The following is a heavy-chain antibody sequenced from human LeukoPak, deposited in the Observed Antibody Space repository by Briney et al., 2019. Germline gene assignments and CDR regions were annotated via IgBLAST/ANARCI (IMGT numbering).Heavy chain of an antibody. CDR3: ARAYYDRDEDSPLDY. CDR1: GFTFSSYW. Sequence: PGGSLRLSCAASGFTFSSYWMHWVRQAPGKGLVWVSRINSDGSSTSYADSVKGRFTISRDNAKNTLYLQMNSLRAEDTAVYYCARAYYDRDEDSPLDYWGQGTLVTVSS. J-gene: IGHJ4*02. D-gene: IGHD1-26*01. CDR2: INSDGSST. V-gene: IGHV3-74*01.